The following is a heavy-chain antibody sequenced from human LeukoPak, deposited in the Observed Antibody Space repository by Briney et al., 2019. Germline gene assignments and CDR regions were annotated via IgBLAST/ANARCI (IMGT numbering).Heavy chain of an antibody. CDR3: AKDSNRGHSSNSPDH. J-gene: IGHJ4*02. D-gene: IGHD6-13*01. CDR1: EFTFSNYG. V-gene: IGHV3-30*18. CDR2: ISYDGNNK. Sequence: GGSLRLSCAASEFTFSNYGIHWVRQAPGKGLEWVAVISYDGNNKYYADSVKGRFTISRDNSKNTLYLQMSSLRVEDTAVYVCAKDSNRGHSSNSPDHWGQGTLVTVSS.